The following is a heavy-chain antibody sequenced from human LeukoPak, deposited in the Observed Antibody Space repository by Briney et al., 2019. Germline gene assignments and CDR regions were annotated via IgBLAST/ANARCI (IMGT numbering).Heavy chain of an antibody. CDR1: GFTFSSYS. CDR3: ARHRSSSRYYYYMDV. V-gene: IGHV4-34*01. D-gene: IGHD6-13*01. J-gene: IGHJ6*03. Sequence: GSLRLSCAASGFTFSSYSMNWVRQAPGKGLEWIGEINHSGSTNYNPSLKSRVTISVDTSKNQFSLKLSSVTAADTAVYYCARHRSSSRYYYYMDVWGKGTTVTISS. CDR2: INHSGST.